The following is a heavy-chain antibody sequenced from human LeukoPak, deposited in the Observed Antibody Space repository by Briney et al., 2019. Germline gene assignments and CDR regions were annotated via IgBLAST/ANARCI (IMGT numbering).Heavy chain of an antibody. CDR1: GFTVSSNY. CDR3: AREMTTVTLRRRYFDL. Sequence: GGSLRLSCAASGFTVSSNYMSWVRQAPGKGLEWVSVIYSGGSTYYADSVKGRFTISRDNSKNTLYLQMNSLRAEDTAVYYCAREMTTVTLRRRYFDLWGRGTLVTVSS. CDR2: IYSGGST. V-gene: IGHV3-66*01. J-gene: IGHJ2*01. D-gene: IGHD4-17*01.